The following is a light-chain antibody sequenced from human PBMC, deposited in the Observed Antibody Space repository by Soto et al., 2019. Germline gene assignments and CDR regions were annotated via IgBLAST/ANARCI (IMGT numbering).Light chain of an antibody. CDR1: QSVSSRY. Sequence: EIVMTKCPATLSVSTGEGATLSCRASQSVSSRYLAWYQQKPGQAPRFLIYGASTRATGITDRFSGSGSGTDFSLTISRLEPEDFAVYYCQQYATSPTTFGQGTKVDIK. CDR2: GAS. J-gene: IGKJ1*01. CDR3: QQYATSPTT. V-gene: IGKV3-20*01.